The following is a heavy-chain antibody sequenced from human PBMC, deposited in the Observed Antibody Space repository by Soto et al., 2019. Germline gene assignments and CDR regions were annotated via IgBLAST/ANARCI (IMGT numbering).Heavy chain of an antibody. CDR2: ISYDGSNK. CDR1: GFTFSSYG. D-gene: IGHD4-17*01. V-gene: IGHV3-30*03. Sequence: GSLRLSCAASGFTFSSYGMHWVRQAPGKGLEWVAVISYDGSNKYYVDSVKGRFTISRDNSKNTLDLQMNSLRAEDTAVYYCAAYWGTTVTIDFWGQGTLVTVSS. CDR3: AAYWGTTVTIDF. J-gene: IGHJ4*02.